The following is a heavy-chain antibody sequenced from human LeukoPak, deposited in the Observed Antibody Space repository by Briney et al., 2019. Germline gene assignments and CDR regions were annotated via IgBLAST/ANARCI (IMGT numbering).Heavy chain of an antibody. CDR1: GYTLTNYY. CDR3: AADRYSSSSGHDAFDI. V-gene: IGHV1-46*01. D-gene: IGHD6-6*01. CDR2: INPSDRSA. Sequence: ASVKVSCKASGYTLTNYYMHWVRQAPGQGLEWMGIINPSDRSAFYAQKFRGRVTMTRDMSTSIVYMELSSLRSEDTAVYYCAADRYSSSSGHDAFDIWGQGTMVTVSS. J-gene: IGHJ3*02.